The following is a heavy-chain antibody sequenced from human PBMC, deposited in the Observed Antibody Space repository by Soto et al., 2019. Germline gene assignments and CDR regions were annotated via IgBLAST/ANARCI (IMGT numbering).Heavy chain of an antibody. CDR3: ARAPFLRGGGHYFDY. CDR1: GFTFSSYA. Sequence: QVQLVESGGGVVQPGRSLRLSCAASGFTFSSYAMHWVRQAPGKGLEWVAVISYDGSNKYYADSVKGRFTISRDNSKNTPYLQMNSLRAEDTAVSSCARAPFLRGGGHYFDYWGQGTLVTVSS. CDR2: ISYDGSNK. V-gene: IGHV3-30-3*01. J-gene: IGHJ4*02. D-gene: IGHD3-10*01.